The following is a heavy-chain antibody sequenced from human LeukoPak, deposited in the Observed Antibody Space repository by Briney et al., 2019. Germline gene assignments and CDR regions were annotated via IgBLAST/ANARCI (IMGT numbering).Heavy chain of an antibody. CDR1: GGSFSGYY. CDR2: INHSGST. J-gene: IGHJ4*02. D-gene: IGHD2-2*01. CDR3: ARGRGSTSRIFDY. Sequence: PSETLSLTCAVYGGSFSGYYWSWIRQPPGKGLEWIGEINHSGSTNYNPSLKSRVTITVDTSKNQFSLKLSSATAADTAVYYCARGRGSTSRIFDYWGQGTLVTVSS. V-gene: IGHV4-34*01.